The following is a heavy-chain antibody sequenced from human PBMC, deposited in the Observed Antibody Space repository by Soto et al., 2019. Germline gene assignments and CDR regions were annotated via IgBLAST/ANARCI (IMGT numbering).Heavy chain of an antibody. D-gene: IGHD6-19*01. CDR2: IGGGDT. CDR1: GFTFNIYA. CDR3: AKEAVAGNGQWDWCDP. J-gene: IGHJ5*02. V-gene: IGHV3-23*01. Sequence: EVHLLESGGGVVQPGGSLRLSCKGSGFTFNIYAMNWVRQAPGKGLEWVSGIGGGDTHYADSVKGRFTISRDDSKNTVYLQMSRLRADDTAVYYCAKEAVAGNGQWDWCDPWGQGTLVTVSS.